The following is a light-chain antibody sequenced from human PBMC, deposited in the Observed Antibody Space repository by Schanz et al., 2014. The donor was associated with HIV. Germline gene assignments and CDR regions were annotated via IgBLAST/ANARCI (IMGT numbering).Light chain of an antibody. J-gene: IGLJ3*02. CDR3: SSYTTSGSLV. CDR1: SSDVGGYNY. Sequence: QSALTQPASVSGSSGQSITISCTGTSSDVGGYNYVSWYQQHPGKAPKLMIYDVNNRPSGASNRFSGSKSGNTASLTISGLQAEDEADYYCSSYTTSGSLVFGGGTKLTVL. V-gene: IGLV2-14*01. CDR2: DVN.